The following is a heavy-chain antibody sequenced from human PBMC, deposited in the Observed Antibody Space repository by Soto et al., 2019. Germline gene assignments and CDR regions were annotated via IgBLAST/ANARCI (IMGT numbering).Heavy chain of an antibody. CDR1: GFTFSSYS. D-gene: IGHD4-4*01. CDR2: ISSSSSYI. J-gene: IGHJ5*02. CDR3: ARDGYSNYVGDSYNWFDP. Sequence: GGSLRLSCAASGFTFSSYSMNWVRQAPGKGLEWVSSISSSSSYIYYADSVKGRFTISRDNAKNSRYLQMNSLRAEDTAVYYCARDGYSNYVGDSYNWFDPWGQGTLVTVSS. V-gene: IGHV3-21*01.